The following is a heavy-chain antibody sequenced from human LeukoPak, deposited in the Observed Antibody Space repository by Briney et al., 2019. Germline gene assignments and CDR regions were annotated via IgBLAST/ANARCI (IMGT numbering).Heavy chain of an antibody. CDR3: AKGYCSTTSCYPFDY. J-gene: IGHJ4*02. Sequence: PGRSLRLSCAASGFTFDDYAIDWVRQAPGKGLEWVSGISWNSATIGYADSVKGRFTISRDNAKNSLYLQMNSLRAEDMALYYCAKGYCSTTSCYPFDYWGQGTLVTVSS. CDR2: ISWNSATI. D-gene: IGHD2-2*01. CDR1: GFTFDDYA. V-gene: IGHV3-9*03.